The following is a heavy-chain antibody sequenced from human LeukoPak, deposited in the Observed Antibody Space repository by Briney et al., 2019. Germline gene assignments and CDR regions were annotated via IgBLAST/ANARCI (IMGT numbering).Heavy chain of an antibody. V-gene: IGHV3-23*01. CDR2: ISGSGGST. D-gene: IGHD2-15*01. CDR3: AKGTCSGGSCYRFDY. Sequence: GGSLRLSCAASGFTFSSYAMRWVRQAPAKGLEWVSAISGSGGSTYYADSVKGRFTISRDNSKNTLYLQMNSQRAEDTAVYYCAKGTCSGGSCYRFDYWGQGPLVSV. CDR1: GFTFSSYA. J-gene: IGHJ4*02.